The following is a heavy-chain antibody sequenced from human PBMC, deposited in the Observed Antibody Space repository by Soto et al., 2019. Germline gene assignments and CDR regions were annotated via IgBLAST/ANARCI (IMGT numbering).Heavy chain of an antibody. Sequence: GESLKISCRGSGYSFTSYWIGWVRQMPGKGLEWMGIIYPGDSDTRYSPSFQGQVTISADKSISTAYLQWSSLKASDTAMYYCARSVRDLPSGMDVWGQGTTVTVSS. CDR2: IYPGDSDT. CDR1: GYSFTSYW. CDR3: ARSVRDLPSGMDV. V-gene: IGHV5-51*01. J-gene: IGHJ6*02.